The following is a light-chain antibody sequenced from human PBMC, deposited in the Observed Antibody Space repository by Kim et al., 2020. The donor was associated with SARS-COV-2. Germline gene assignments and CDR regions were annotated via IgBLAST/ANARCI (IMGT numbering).Light chain of an antibody. J-gene: IGKJ1*01. CDR3: QQYNTYPGT. Sequence: EIQMTQSPATLSASVGDRVTITCRASESISGWLAWYQQKPGKAPKLLINKASSLQSGVPSRFSGSGSGTEFTLTISSLQSDDFATYYCQQYNTYPGTFGQGTKVDIK. V-gene: IGKV1-5*03. CDR1: ESISGW. CDR2: KAS.